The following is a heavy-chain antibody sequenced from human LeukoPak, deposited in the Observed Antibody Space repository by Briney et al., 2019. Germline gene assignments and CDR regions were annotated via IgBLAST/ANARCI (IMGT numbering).Heavy chain of an antibody. D-gene: IGHD6-19*01. J-gene: IGHJ4*02. CDR2: INHSGGT. CDR3: ATERRYSSGRWDYYFDN. V-gene: IGHV4-34*01. CDR1: GGSFNAYY. Sequence: SETLSLTCAVYGGSFNAYYWSWIRQPPGKGLEWIGEINHSGGTNHNPSLKSRVTMLVDTSMNQFSLKLISVTAADTAVYYCATERRYSSGRWDYYFDNWGQGTLVTVSS.